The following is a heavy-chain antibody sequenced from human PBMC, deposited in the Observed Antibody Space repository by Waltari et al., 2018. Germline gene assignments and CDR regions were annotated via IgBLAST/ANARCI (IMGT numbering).Heavy chain of an antibody. CDR2: MSYNGAT. CDR3: ATYIWASIGTAAFDV. Sequence: QLQLQESGPGLGKPSETLSLTCIVSGGSITSNRHYWAWIRQPPGQGLEWIGTMSYNGATYSSPSLKSRVTVSRDTSKNHLSLKLDSVTAADTAVYYCATYIWASIGTAAFDVWGQGTMVTVSS. V-gene: IGHV4-39*02. D-gene: IGHD1-1*01. CDR1: GGSITSNRHY. J-gene: IGHJ3*01.